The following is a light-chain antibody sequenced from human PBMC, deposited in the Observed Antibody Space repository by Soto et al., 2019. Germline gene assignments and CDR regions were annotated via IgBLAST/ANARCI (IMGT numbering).Light chain of an antibody. Sequence: SALTQPPSVSGAPGQRVTISCPGSSSNIGAGYDVHWYQQLPGTAPKLLIYGNSNRPSGVPDRFSGSKSGTSASLAITGLQAEDEADYYCQSYDSSLSVYVFGTGTKVTVL. J-gene: IGLJ1*01. CDR1: SSNIGAGYD. CDR2: GNS. V-gene: IGLV1-40*01. CDR3: QSYDSSLSVYV.